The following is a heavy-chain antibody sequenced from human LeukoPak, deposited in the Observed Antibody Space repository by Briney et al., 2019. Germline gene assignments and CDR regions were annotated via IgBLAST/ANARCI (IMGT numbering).Heavy chain of an antibody. Sequence: SETLSLTCTVAGGSFSSGSYYWSWIRQPAGKGLEWIGRIYTSGSTNYNPSLKSRVTISVDTSKNQFSLKLSSVTAADTAVYYCARGGGDWGFHQSDYWGQGTLVTVSS. CDR3: ARGGGDWGFHQSDY. D-gene: IGHD2-21*01. V-gene: IGHV4-61*02. CDR1: GGSFSSGSYY. J-gene: IGHJ4*02. CDR2: IYTSGST.